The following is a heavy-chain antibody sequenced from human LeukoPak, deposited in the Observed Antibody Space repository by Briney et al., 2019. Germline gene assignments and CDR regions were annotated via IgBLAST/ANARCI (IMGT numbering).Heavy chain of an antibody. V-gene: IGHV3-23*01. J-gene: IGHJ4*02. D-gene: IGHD6-19*01. CDR3: AKDLGSGWYDPGYYFDY. CDR2: ISGSGGST. CDR1: VFTFSSYA. Sequence: GGSLRLSCAASVFTFSSYAMSWVRQAPGKGLEWVSAISGSGGSTYYADSVKGRFTISRDNSKNTLYLQMNSLRAEDTAVYYCAKDLGSGWYDPGYYFDYWGQGTLVTVSS.